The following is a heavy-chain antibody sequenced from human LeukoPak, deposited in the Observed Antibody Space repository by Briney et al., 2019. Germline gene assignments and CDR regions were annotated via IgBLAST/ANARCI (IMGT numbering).Heavy chain of an antibody. Sequence: PGGSLRLSCGASGFXFSSYWMHWVRQAPGKGLVWVSHINNDGSDTTYADSVRGRFTISRDNAKNTLYLQMNSLRTEDTAVYYCACYGIAPPYWGQGTLVTVSS. V-gene: IGHV3-74*01. CDR2: INNDGSDT. J-gene: IGHJ4*02. CDR1: GFXFSSYW. D-gene: IGHD2-15*01. CDR3: ACYGIAPPY.